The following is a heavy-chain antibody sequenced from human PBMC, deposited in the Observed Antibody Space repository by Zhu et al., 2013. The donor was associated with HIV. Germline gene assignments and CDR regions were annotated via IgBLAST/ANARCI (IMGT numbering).Heavy chain of an antibody. V-gene: IGHV1-69*01. D-gene: IGHD2-2*01. CDR1: GGTFSSYA. CDR3: AREGVVPAAMDLGGYYYYGMDV. Sequence: QVQLVQSGAEVKKPGSSVKVSCKASGGTFSSYAISWVRQAPGQGLEWMGGIIPIFGTANYAQKFQGRVTITADESTSTAYMELSSLRSEDTAVYYCAREGVVPAAMDLGGYYYYGMDVWGQGTTVTVSS. CDR2: IIPIFGTA. J-gene: IGHJ6*02.